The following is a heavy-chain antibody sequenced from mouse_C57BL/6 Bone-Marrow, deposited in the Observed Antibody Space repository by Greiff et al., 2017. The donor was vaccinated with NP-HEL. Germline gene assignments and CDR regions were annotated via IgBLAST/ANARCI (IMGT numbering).Heavy chain of an antibody. Sequence: QVQLQQSGTELVKPGASVKLSCKASGYTFTSYWMHWVKQRPGQGLEWIGEIDPSDSYTNYNQKFKGKSTLTVDKSSSTAYMQLSSLTSEDSAVYYCARRGIYDGYYVDYWGQGTSVTVSS. CDR2: IDPSDSYT. D-gene: IGHD2-3*01. CDR3: ARRGIYDGYYVDY. V-gene: IGHV1-69*01. J-gene: IGHJ4*01. CDR1: GYTFTSYW.